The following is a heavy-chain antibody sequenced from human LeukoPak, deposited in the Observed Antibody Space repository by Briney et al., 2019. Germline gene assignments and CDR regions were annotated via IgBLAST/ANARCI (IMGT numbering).Heavy chain of an antibody. V-gene: IGHV3-48*01. D-gene: IGHD4-17*01. CDR3: ARDIYGDYIIDS. CDR2: ISSSSDTI. J-gene: IGHJ4*02. Sequence: GGSLRLSCAASGFTVITNDMAWVRQAPGKGLEWVSYISSSSDTIYYADSVKGRFTISRDNAKNSLYLQMSSLRAEDTALYSCARDIYGDYIIDSWGQGTLVTVSS. CDR1: GFTVITND.